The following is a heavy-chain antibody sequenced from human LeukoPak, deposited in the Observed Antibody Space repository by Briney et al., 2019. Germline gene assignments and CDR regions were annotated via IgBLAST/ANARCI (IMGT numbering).Heavy chain of an antibody. Sequence: ASVTVSFKASGYTFIYYYLHWVRQAPGQGLEWMGWINPNSGGTNYAQKFQGRVTMTRDTSFSTAYMELSRLRSDDTAMYYCARMDDGFDIWGQGTMVTVSS. J-gene: IGHJ3*02. CDR3: ARMDDGFDI. V-gene: IGHV1-2*02. CDR1: GYTFIYYY. CDR2: INPNSGGT.